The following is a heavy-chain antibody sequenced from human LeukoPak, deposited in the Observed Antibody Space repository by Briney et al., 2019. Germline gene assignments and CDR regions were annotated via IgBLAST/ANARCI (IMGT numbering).Heavy chain of an antibody. CDR1: GGSFSGYY. V-gene: IGHV4-34*01. CDR2: TNHSGST. Sequence: SETLSLTCAVYGGSFSGYYWSWIRQPPGKGLEWIGETNHSGSTNYNPSLKSRVTISVDTSKNQFSLKLSSVTAADTAVYYCVTGTYYYDSSGYFHLPFQHWGQGTLVTVSS. J-gene: IGHJ1*01. CDR3: VTGTYYYDSSGYFHLPFQH. D-gene: IGHD3-22*01.